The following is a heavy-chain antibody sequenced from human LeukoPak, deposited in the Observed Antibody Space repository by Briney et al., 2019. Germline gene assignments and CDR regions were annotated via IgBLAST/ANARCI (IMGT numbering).Heavy chain of an antibody. CDR2: IYYSGST. CDR1: GGSISSYY. D-gene: IGHD3-9*01. J-gene: IGHJ2*01. CDR3: ARDTVGYDILTGYQMTWYFDL. Sequence: PSETLSLTCTVSGGSISSYYWSWIRQPPGKGLEWIGYIYYSGSTNYNPSLKSRVTISVDTSKNQFSLKLSSVTAADTAVYYCARDTVGYDILTGYQMTWYFDLWGRGTLVTVS. V-gene: IGHV4-59*01.